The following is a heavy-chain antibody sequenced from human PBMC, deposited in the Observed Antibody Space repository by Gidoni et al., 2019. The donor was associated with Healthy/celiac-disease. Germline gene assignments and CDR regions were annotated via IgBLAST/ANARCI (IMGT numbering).Heavy chain of an antibody. Sequence: QVQLQESGPGLVKPSGTLSLTCAVSGGSISSSNWWRWVRQPPGKGLEWIGEIYHSGSTNYNPSLKSRVTISVDKSKNQFSLKLSSVTAADTAVYYCAREEVAVAGLDYYYYGVDVWGQGTTVTVSS. D-gene: IGHD6-19*01. CDR1: GGSISSSNW. CDR2: IYHSGST. J-gene: IGHJ6*02. V-gene: IGHV4-4*02. CDR3: AREEVAVAGLDYYYYGVDV.